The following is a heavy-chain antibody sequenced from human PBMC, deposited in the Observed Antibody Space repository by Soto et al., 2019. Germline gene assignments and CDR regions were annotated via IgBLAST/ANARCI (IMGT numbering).Heavy chain of an antibody. CDR2: ISGSGGST. D-gene: IGHD3-3*01. CDR3: AKGQTPPYDFWSGSFDY. CDR1: EFTFSSYA. V-gene: IGHV3-23*01. Sequence: PVWSLRLSCASSEFTFSSYAMSLVRHSPFKWLEWVSAISGSGGSTYYADSVKGRFTISRDNSKNTLYLQMNSLRAEDTAVYYCAKGQTPPYDFWSGSFDYWGQGTLVTVSS. J-gene: IGHJ4*02.